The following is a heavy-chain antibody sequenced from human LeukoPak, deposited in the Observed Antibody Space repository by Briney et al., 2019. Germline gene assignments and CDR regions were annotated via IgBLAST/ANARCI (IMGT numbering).Heavy chain of an antibody. J-gene: IGHJ4*02. Sequence: LETPSLTCTVSGGSISSSSYYWGWIRPPPGKGLEWIGSIYYSGSTYYTPSLKRQVPISVDTSKNQSSPKLSSLTAADTAVYYSARRRDGSGPTLWGQGTLVTVSS. CDR2: IYYSGST. CDR1: GGSISSSSYY. D-gene: IGHD3-10*01. CDR3: ARRRDGSGPTL. V-gene: IGHV4-39*01.